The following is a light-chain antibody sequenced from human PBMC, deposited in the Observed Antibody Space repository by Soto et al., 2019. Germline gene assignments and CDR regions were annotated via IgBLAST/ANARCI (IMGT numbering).Light chain of an antibody. Sequence: ETVITQSPGTLSVSLGERATLSCRASQSVSSNLAWYQQKPGQAPRLLIDGASSRATGIPARLSGSWSGTEFTRTSSSLQSEDSGVYYGQQYNKWPAEITFGQGTRLEI. J-gene: IGKJ5*01. CDR3: QQYNKWPAEIT. CDR2: GAS. V-gene: IGKV3-15*01. CDR1: QSVSSN.